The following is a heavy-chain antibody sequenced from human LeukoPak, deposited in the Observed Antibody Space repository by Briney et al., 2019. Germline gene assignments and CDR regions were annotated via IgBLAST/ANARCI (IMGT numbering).Heavy chain of an antibody. CDR2: IYYSGST. CDR1: GGSISSYY. Sequence: SETLSLTCTVSGGSISSYYWSWIRQPPGKGLEWIGYIYYSGSTNYNPSLKSRVTISVDTSRNQFSLKLSSVTAADTAVYYCARAVRGPLDYWGQGTLVTVSS. J-gene: IGHJ4*02. CDR3: ARAVRGPLDY. V-gene: IGHV4-59*01. D-gene: IGHD4-17*01.